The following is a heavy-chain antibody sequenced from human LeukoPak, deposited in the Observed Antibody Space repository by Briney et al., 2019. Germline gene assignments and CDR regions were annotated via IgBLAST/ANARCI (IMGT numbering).Heavy chain of an antibody. Sequence: PSETLSLTCTVSGGSISSYYWSWIRQPPGKGLEWIGYIYYSGSTNYNPSLKSRVTISVDTSKNQFSLKLSSVTAADTAVYYCARGQLSSGWYGLFDYWGQGTLVTVSS. J-gene: IGHJ4*02. CDR1: GGSISSYY. V-gene: IGHV4-59*01. CDR2: IYYSGST. D-gene: IGHD6-19*01. CDR3: ARGQLSSGWYGLFDY.